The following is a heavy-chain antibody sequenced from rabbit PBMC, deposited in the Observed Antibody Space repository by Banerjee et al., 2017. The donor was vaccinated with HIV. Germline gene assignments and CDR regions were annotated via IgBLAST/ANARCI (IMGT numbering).Heavy chain of an antibody. V-gene: IGHV1S45*01. CDR1: GFSFSTSYW. J-gene: IGHJ4*01. CDR3: ARAPYAGYSGAGYVIWNYFNL. Sequence: QQQLEESGGDLVKPGASLTLTCTASGFSFSTSYWICWVRQAPGKGLEWIACIYTDSDVTYYASWAKGRFTISKTSSTTVTLQMTSLTAADTATYFCARAPYAGYSGAGYVIWNYFNLWGQGTLVTVS. CDR2: IYTDSDVT. D-gene: IGHD7-1*01.